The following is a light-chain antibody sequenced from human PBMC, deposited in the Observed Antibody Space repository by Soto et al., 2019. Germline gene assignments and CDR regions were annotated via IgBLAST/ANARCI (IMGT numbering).Light chain of an antibody. V-gene: IGKV1-27*01. J-gene: IGKJ1*01. Sequence: DIQITQSPSSLSASVGDRVTITCRASQGISNYLAWYQQKPGKVPKLLMYAASTLQSGVPSRFSGSGSGTDFTLTISRLQPEDVSTYYCQKYNSDPWTFGQGTKVDIK. CDR1: QGISNY. CDR2: AAS. CDR3: QKYNSDPWT.